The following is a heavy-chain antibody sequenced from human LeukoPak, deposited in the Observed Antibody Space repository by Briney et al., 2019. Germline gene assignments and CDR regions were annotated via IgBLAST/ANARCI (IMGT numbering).Heavy chain of an antibody. Sequence: ASVKVSCKASGFTFTSYDINWVRQASGQGLEWMGWMNPNNGNTGYAQKFQGRVTMTRDTAISTAYMELRGLRSEDTAVYYCVRDGEGVAISVNYWFDPWGQGTLVTVSS. CDR3: VRDGEGVAISVNYWFDP. V-gene: IGHV1-8*01. J-gene: IGHJ5*02. CDR2: MNPNNGNT. CDR1: GFTFTSYD. D-gene: IGHD3-10*01.